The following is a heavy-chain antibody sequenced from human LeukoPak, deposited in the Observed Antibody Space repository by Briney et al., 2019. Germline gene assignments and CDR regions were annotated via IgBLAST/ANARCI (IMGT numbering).Heavy chain of an antibody. CDR2: ISSSSSTI. D-gene: IGHD2/OR15-2a*01. CDR3: TTEYYASGALTPIDY. CDR1: GFTFSSYS. Sequence: AGGSLRLSCAASGFTFSSYSMNWVRQAPGKGLEWVSYISSSSSTIYYADSVKGRFTISRDNAKNSLYLQMNSLRAEDTAVYYCTTEYYASGALTPIDYWGQGTLVTVSS. J-gene: IGHJ4*02. V-gene: IGHV3-48*01.